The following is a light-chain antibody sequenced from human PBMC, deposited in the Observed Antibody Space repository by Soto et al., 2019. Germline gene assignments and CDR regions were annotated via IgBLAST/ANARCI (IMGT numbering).Light chain of an antibody. CDR3: HQRSNWPLLT. CDR2: DAS. V-gene: IGKV3-11*01. J-gene: IGKJ4*01. Sequence: EIVLTQSPATLSLSPGERATLSCRASQSVSSYLAWYQQKPGQAPRLLIYDASNRATGIPARFSGSGSGTDFSLPISSLEPEDFAVYYCHQRSNWPLLTFGGGTKVEIK. CDR1: QSVSSY.